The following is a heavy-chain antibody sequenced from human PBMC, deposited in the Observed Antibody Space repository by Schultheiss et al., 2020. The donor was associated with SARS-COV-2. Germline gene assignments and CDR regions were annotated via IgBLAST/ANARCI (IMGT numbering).Heavy chain of an antibody. CDR1: GGSISSSSYY. J-gene: IGHJ4*02. CDR2: IYYSGST. CDR3: ARGGYDFWSGSIDY. D-gene: IGHD3-3*01. V-gene: IGHV4-39*07. Sequence: SETLSLTCTVSGGSISSSSYYWGWIRQHPGKGLEWIGHIYYSGSTYYNPSLKSRVTISVDTSKNQFSLKLSSVTAADTAVYYCARGGYDFWSGSIDYWGQGTLVTVSS.